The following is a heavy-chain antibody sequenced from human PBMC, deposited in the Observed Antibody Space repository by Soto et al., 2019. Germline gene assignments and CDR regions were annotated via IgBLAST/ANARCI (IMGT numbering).Heavy chain of an antibody. D-gene: IGHD3-22*01. J-gene: IGHJ4*02. V-gene: IGHV4-31*03. Sequence: PLETLSLTCTVSGGSISSGGYYWSWIRQHPGKGLEWIGYIYYSGSTYYNPSLKSRVTISVDTSKNQFSLKLSSVTAADTAVYYCARAYDSSGYLYAYWGQGTLVTVSS. CDR2: IYYSGST. CDR3: ARAYDSSGYLYAY. CDR1: GGSISSGGYY.